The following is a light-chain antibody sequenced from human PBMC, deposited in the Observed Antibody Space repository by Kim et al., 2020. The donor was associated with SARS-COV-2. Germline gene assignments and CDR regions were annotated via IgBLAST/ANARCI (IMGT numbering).Light chain of an antibody. CDR3: QVWDSSNNHPV. V-gene: IGLV1-44*01. Sequence: QSVLTQPPSASGTPGQRVTISCSGSSSNIGSKSVSWYQQLPGAAPKLLIYDNSQRPSGVPDRFSGSKSGNTATLTISRVEAGDEADYFCQVWDSSNNHPVFGGGTRLTVL. CDR2: DNS. J-gene: IGLJ2*01. CDR1: SSNIGSKS.